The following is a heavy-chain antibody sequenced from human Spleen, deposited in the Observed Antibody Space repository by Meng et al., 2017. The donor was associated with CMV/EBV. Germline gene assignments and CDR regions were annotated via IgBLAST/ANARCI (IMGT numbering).Heavy chain of an antibody. CDR1: GYTFPNYW. J-gene: IGHJ5*02. Sequence: KVSCKASGYTFPNYWIGWVRQMRGKGLEWMGIIYPSDSDTRYSPSFQGQVTISADKSISTAYLQWSSLKASDTAMYYCARHGTAQLLSDWFDPWGQGTLVTVSS. CDR2: IYPSDSDT. CDR3: ARHGTAQLLSDWFDP. D-gene: IGHD2-2*01. V-gene: IGHV5-51*01.